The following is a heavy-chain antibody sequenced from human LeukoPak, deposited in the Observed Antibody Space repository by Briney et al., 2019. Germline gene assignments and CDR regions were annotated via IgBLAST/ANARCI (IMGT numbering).Heavy chain of an antibody. V-gene: IGHV4-34*01. J-gene: IGHJ5*02. CDR3: AGGRLVATIGRNWFDP. CDR1: GGSLSGYY. Sequence: PSQTLSLTCAVYGGSLSGYYWSWIRHPPGKGLEWIGEINHSVSTNYNPSLKSRVTISVDTSETQFPLKLSSVAAADTAVYYCAGGRLVATIGRNWFDPWGQGTLVTVSS. D-gene: IGHD5-12*01. CDR2: INHSVST.